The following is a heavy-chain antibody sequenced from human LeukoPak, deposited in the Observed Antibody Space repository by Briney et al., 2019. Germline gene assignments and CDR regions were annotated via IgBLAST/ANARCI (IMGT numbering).Heavy chain of an antibody. CDR2: ISACNGNT. V-gene: IGHV1-18*01. Sequence: ASVKVSCKASGYTFTSYGISWVRQAPGQGLEWMGWISACNGNTNYAQKLQGRVTMTTDTSTSTAYMELRSLRSDDTAVYYCARDGTAAAGNDYYYYYMDVWGKGTTVTVSS. CDR1: GYTFTSYG. J-gene: IGHJ6*03. CDR3: ARDGTAAAGNDYYYYYMDV. D-gene: IGHD6-25*01.